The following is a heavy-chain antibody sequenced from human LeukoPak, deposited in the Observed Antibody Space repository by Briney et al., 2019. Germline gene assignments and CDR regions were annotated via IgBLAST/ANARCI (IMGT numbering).Heavy chain of an antibody. CDR2: ISGSGGST. Sequence: PGGSLRLSCAASGFTFSSYAMSWVRQAPGKGLEWVSAISGSGGSTYYADSVKGRFTISRDNSKNTLYLQMNSLRAEDTAVYYCAKDLLKSDWLLSPFDYWGQGTLVTVSS. CDR1: GFTFSSYA. V-gene: IGHV3-23*01. D-gene: IGHD3-9*01. CDR3: AKDLLKSDWLLSPFDY. J-gene: IGHJ4*02.